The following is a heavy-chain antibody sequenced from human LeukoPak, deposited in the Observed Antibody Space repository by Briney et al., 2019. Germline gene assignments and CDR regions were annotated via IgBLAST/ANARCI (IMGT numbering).Heavy chain of an antibody. V-gene: IGHV3-30*03. CDR3: TDSHADY. J-gene: IGHJ4*02. Sequence: GRSLRLSCAASGFTFSSYGMHWVRQAPGKGLEWVAIISYDGSNKYYADSVKGRFTISRDNSKNTVYLQMNSLRAEDTAVYYCTDSHADYWGQGTLVTVPS. D-gene: IGHD2-21*02. CDR2: ISYDGSNK. CDR1: GFTFSSYG.